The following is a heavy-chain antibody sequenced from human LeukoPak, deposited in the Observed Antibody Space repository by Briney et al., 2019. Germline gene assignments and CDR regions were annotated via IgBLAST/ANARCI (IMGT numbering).Heavy chain of an antibody. CDR3: ARESLLWFGELSYHWFDP. CDR2: ISYDGSNK. CDR1: GFTFSSYA. D-gene: IGHD3-10*01. J-gene: IGHJ5*02. V-gene: IGHV3-30*04. Sequence: GRSLRLSCAASGFTFSSYAMHWVRQAPGKGLEWVAVISYDGSNKYYADSVKGRFTISRDNSKNTLYLQMNSLRAEDTAVYYCARESLLWFGELSYHWFDPWGQGTLVTVSS.